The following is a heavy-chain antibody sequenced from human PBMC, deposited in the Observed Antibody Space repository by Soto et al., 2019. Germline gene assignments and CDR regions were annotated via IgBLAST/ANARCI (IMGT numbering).Heavy chain of an antibody. CDR3: ARYVLTNDYYYGMDV. J-gene: IGHJ6*02. CDR1: GCSIDTGGYY. D-gene: IGHD2-8*01. V-gene: IGHV4-31*03. Sequence: SETLSLTCTFSGCSIDTGGYYWSWIRQHPGKGLEWIGYIYYSGSTYYNPSLKSRVTISVDTSKNQFSLKLSSVTAADTAVYYCARYVLTNDYYYGMDVWGQGTTVT. CDR2: IYYSGST.